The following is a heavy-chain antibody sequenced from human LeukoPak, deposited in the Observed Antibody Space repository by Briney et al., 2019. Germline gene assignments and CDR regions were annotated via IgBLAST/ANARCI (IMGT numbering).Heavy chain of an antibody. D-gene: IGHD4-17*01. CDR1: GFTFSSYG. V-gene: IGHV3-30*02. CDR2: IRYDGSNK. Sequence: GGSLRLSCAASGFTFSSYGMHWVRQAPGKGLEWVAFIRYDGSNKYYADSVKGRFTISRDNSKNTLYLQMNSLRAEDTAVYYCARQGYADFSPRPFDYWGQGTLVTVSS. J-gene: IGHJ4*02. CDR3: ARQGYADFSPRPFDY.